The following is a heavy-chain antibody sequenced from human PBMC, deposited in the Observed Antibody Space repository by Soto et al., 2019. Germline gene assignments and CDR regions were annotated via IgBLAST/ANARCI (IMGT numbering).Heavy chain of an antibody. CDR3: VREFTPGSPNYDY. V-gene: IGHV3-23*01. J-gene: IGHJ4*02. CDR2: LTRSATT. CDR1: GFTFSGYA. Sequence: PGGSLRLSCVASGFTFSGYAMSWVRQAPQKGLEWVSTLTRSATTVYAASVRGRFTISRDNSKNTLYLQMDSLRAEDTAVYYCVREFTPGSPNYDYWGLGTLVTVSS. D-gene: IGHD3-10*01.